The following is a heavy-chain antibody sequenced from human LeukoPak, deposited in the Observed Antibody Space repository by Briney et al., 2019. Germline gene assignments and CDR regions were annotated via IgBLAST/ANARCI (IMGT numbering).Heavy chain of an antibody. V-gene: IGHV1-24*01. J-gene: IGHJ3*02. Sequence: ASVKVSCKVSGYSLTELSMHWVRQAPGKGLEWVGGFSPGDGETIYAQRFQGRVTMTEATSTDIAYMELRSLTYEDTAVYYCATRLGEFSSRDAFNIWGQGTMVTVSS. CDR2: FSPGDGET. CDR1: GYSLTELS. CDR3: ATRLGEFSSRDAFNI. D-gene: IGHD3-16*02.